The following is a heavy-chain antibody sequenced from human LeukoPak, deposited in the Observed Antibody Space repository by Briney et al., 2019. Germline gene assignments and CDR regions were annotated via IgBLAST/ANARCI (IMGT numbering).Heavy chain of an antibody. V-gene: IGHV4-34*01. CDR3: ASERAYDYVWGSYRPMYAFDI. CDR1: GGSFSGYY. J-gene: IGHJ3*02. D-gene: IGHD3-16*02. CDR2: IYYSGST. Sequence: SETLSLTCAVYGGSFSGYYWTWIRQPPGKVPEWLGSIYYSGSTYYNPSLKSRVTISVDTSKNQFSLKLSSVTAADTAVYYCASERAYDYVWGSYRPMYAFDIWGQGTMVTVSS.